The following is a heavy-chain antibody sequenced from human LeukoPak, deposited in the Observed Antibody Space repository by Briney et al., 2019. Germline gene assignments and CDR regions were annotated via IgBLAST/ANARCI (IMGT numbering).Heavy chain of an antibody. CDR3: ARAPSEVGGYYPEYFRH. D-gene: IGHD3-22*01. V-gene: IGHV3-74*01. CDR2: IKSDGKT. CDR1: GFTFSRYW. J-gene: IGHJ1*01. Sequence: GGSLRLSCEASGFTFSRYWMHWVRQAPGKGLVWVSRIKSDGKTNYADSVKGRFTISRDNAKNTVSLQMDCLRAEDTGVYYCARAPSEVGGYYPEYFRHWGQGTLVTVSS.